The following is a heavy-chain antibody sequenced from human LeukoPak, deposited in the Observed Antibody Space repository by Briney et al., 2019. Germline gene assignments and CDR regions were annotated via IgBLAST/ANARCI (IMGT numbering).Heavy chain of an antibody. D-gene: IGHD4-11*01. J-gene: IGHJ6*03. CDR1: GFTFDDYT. V-gene: IGHV3-43*01. CDR2: ISWDGGST. CDR3: AKDGYSNYYYMDV. Sequence: PGGSLRLSCAASGFTFDDYTMHWVRQAPGKGLEWVSLISWDGGSTYYADSVKGRFTISRDNSKNTLYLQMNSLRAEDTAVYYCAKDGYSNYYYMDVWGKGTTVTVSS.